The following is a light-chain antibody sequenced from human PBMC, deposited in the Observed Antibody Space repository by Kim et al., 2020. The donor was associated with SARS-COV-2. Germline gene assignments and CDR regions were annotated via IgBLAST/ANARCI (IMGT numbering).Light chain of an antibody. CDR1: QTISSN. V-gene: IGKV3-15*01. CDR3: HQYNFWPYS. J-gene: IGKJ2*03. Sequence: EIVMTQSPATLSVSPGERATLSCRASQTISSNLDWYQQKPGQAPRLLIYGASSRATGIPARFSGSGFGTEFILTISSLQSEDFAVYYCHQYNFWPYSFGQGTKLEI. CDR2: GAS.